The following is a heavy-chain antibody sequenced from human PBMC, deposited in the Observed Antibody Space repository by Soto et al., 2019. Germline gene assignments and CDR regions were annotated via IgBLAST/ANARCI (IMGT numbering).Heavy chain of an antibody. CDR3: ARLRSWFDP. J-gene: IGHJ5*02. Sequence: SETLSLTCTVSGGSISSYYWSWIRQPPGKGLEWIGYIYYSGSTNYNPSLKSRVTISVDTSKNQFTLKLSSVTAADTAVYYCARLRSWFDPWGQGTLVTVSS. V-gene: IGHV4-59*08. CDR2: IYYSGST. CDR1: GGSISSYY.